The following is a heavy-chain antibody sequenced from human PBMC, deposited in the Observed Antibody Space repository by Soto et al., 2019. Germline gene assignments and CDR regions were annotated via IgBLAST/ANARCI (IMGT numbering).Heavy chain of an antibody. CDR3: ARDEWGYYDSSGYLPGAFDI. CDR2: IYYSGST. J-gene: IGHJ3*02. CDR1: GGSISSYY. Sequence: KPSEPLSLTCTVSGGSISSYYWSWIRQPPGKGLEWIGYIYYSGSTNYNPSLKSRVTISVDTSKNQFSLKLSSVTAADTAVYYCARDEWGYYDSSGYLPGAFDIWGQGTMVTVSS. D-gene: IGHD3-22*01. V-gene: IGHV4-59*12.